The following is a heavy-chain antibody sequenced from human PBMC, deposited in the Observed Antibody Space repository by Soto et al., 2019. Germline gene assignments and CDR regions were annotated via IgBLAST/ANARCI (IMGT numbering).Heavy chain of an antibody. D-gene: IGHD2-2*01. Sequence: PGESLKISCAASGFTFRNYAMSWARQAPGKGLEWVSAISGSGGTTHYADSVKGRFTISRDNSKNTLYLQMNSLRVEDTAVYYCAKDRSSTSCYAFDYWGQGSLVTVSS. J-gene: IGHJ4*02. CDR2: ISGSGGTT. CDR3: AKDRSSTSCYAFDY. CDR1: GFTFRNYA. V-gene: IGHV3-23*01.